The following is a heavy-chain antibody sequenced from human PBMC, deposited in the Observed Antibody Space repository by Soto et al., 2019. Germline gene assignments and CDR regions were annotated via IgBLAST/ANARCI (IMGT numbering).Heavy chain of an antibody. CDR1: GFTVSSNY. D-gene: IGHD4-17*01. CDR2: IYSGGST. CDR3: ARDRYGDYYYYGVDV. Sequence: PGGSLRLSCAASGFTVSSNYMSWVRQAPGKGLEWVSVIYSGGSTYYADSVKGRFTISRDNSKNTLYLQMNSLRAEDTAVYYCARDRYGDYYYYGVDVWGQGTTVTVSS. J-gene: IGHJ6*02. V-gene: IGHV3-53*01.